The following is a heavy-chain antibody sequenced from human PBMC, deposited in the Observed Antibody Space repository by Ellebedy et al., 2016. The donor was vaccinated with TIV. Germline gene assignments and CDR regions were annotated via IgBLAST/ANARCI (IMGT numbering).Heavy chain of an antibody. CDR1: GGSINNYY. CDR2: IHHSGNS. CDR3: ARDLGRYGMDV. Sequence: SETLSLTCSVSGGSINNYYWAWIRQRPGQGLEWIGDIHHSGNSHIHPSLKSRVTLSLDTSKNQFSLDLSSVTAADTATYYCARDLGRYGMDVWGQGTTVTVSS. J-gene: IGHJ6*02. V-gene: IGHV4-59*01.